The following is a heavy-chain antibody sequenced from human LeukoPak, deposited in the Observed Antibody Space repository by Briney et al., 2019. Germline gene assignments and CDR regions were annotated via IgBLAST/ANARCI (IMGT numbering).Heavy chain of an antibody. V-gene: IGHV3-30*04. CDR2: ISYDGSNT. Sequence: GGSLRLSCAASGFTFSSYAMHWVRQAPGKGLEWVAVISYDGSNTYYADSVKGRFTISRDNSKNTLYLQMNSLRAEDMALYYCAKDHSRGYSGSYQYYFDYWGQGTLVTVSS. CDR3: AKDHSRGYSGSYQYYFDY. J-gene: IGHJ4*02. D-gene: IGHD1-26*01. CDR1: GFTFSSYA.